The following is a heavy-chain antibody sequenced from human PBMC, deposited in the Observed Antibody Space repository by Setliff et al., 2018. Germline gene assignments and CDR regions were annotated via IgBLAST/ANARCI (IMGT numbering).Heavy chain of an antibody. CDR1: GYRFTTYW. J-gene: IGHJ3*02. D-gene: IGHD6-25*01. V-gene: IGHV5-51*01. CDR3: ARLGAPASHDAFDI. Sequence: PGESLTISCKGSGYRFTTYWIGWVRQMPGKGLEWMGIVFSGDSDTRYSPSFQGQVTMSADKSINTAYLQWSSLKASDTAMYYCARLGAPASHDAFDIWGQGTMVTVSS. CDR2: VFSGDSDT.